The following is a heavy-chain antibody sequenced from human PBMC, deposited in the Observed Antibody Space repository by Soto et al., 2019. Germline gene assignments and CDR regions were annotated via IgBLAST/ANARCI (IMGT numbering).Heavy chain of an antibody. CDR2: IIPIPGTA. CDR3: ARSQGSSTSLEIYYYYYYGMDV. J-gene: IGHJ6*02. D-gene: IGHD2-2*01. CDR1: GGTFSSYA. Sequence: QVPLVQSGAGVKKPGSSVKVSCKASGGTFSSYAISWVRQAPGQGLEWMGGIIPIPGTANYAQKFQGRVTITADESTSTAYMELSSLRSEDTAVYYCARSQGSSTSLEIYYYYYYGMDVWGQGTTVTVSS. V-gene: IGHV1-69*01.